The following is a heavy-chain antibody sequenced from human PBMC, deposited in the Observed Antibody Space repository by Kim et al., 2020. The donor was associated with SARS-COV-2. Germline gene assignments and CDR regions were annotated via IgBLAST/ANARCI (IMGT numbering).Heavy chain of an antibody. J-gene: IGHJ6*02. V-gene: IGHV3-21*01. CDR3: ARTGDNYYGMDV. Sequence: YYADSVKGRFTIYRDNAKNSLYLQMNSLRAEDTAVYYCARTGDNYYGMDVWGQGTTVTVSS. D-gene: IGHD3-16*01.